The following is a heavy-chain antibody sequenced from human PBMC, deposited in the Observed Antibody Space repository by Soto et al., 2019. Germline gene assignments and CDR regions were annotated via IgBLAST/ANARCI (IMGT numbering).Heavy chain of an antibody. CDR1: GGTFSSYA. J-gene: IGHJ4*02. V-gene: IGHV1-69*13. Sequence: SVKVSCKASGGTFSSYAISWVRQAPGQGPEWMGGIIPIFGTANYAQKFQGRVTITADESTSTAYMELSSLRSEDTAVYYCASKPLYYYDSSGRWDYWGQGTLVTVSS. CDR3: ASKPLYYYDSSGRWDY. CDR2: IIPIFGTA. D-gene: IGHD3-22*01.